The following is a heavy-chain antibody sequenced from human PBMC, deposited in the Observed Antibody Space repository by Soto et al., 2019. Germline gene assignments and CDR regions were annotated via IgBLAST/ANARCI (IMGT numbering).Heavy chain of an antibody. CDR3: ARAQSPPLAVAGHPDY. Sequence: QVQLVESGGGVVQPGRSLRLSCAASGFTFSSYGMHWVRQAPGKGLEWVAVRWYDGSNKYYADSVKGRFTISRDNSKNTLYLKINTLRAEDRVVYYCARAQSPPLAVAGHPDYWGQGTLVTVSS. J-gene: IGHJ4*02. CDR1: GFTFSSYG. V-gene: IGHV3-33*01. CDR2: RWYDGSNK. D-gene: IGHD6-19*01.